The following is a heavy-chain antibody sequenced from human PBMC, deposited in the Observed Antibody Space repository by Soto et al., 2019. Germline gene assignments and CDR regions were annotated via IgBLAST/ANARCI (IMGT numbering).Heavy chain of an antibody. CDR3: ARDATYAMDV. CDR1: GFTFSSYW. Sequence: PGGSLRLSCAASGFTFSSYWMHWVRQPPGKGLVWVSRIDSDGSSTTYADSVKGRFTISRDVAKNTLYLQMNSLRAEDTAVYYCARDATYAMDVWGHGTTVTVSS. J-gene: IGHJ6*02. CDR2: IDSDGSST. V-gene: IGHV3-74*01.